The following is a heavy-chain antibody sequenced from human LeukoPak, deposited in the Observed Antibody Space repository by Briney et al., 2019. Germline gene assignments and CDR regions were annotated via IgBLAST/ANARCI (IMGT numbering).Heavy chain of an antibody. J-gene: IGHJ4*02. V-gene: IGHV4-59*12. CDR1: GGSISSYY. Sequence: SETLSLTCTVSGGSISSYYWSWIRQPPGKGLEWIGYIYYSGSTNYNPSLKSRVTISVDRSKNQFSLKLSSVTAADTAVYYCARGIAARFDHWGQGTLVTVSS. CDR3: ARGIAARFDH. CDR2: IYYSGST. D-gene: IGHD6-6*01.